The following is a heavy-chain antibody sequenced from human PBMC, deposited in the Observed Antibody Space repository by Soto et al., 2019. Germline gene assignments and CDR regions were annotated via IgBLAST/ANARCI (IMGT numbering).Heavy chain of an antibody. CDR1: GFTFSSYA. Sequence: QVQLVESGGGVVQPGRSLRLSCAASGFTFSSYAMHWVRQAPGKGLEWVAVISYDGSNKYYADSVKGRFTISRDNSKNTLYLQMNCLRAEDTAVYYCARGGVVTPLFGMDVWGQGTTVTVSS. CDR2: ISYDGSNK. D-gene: IGHD2-15*01. CDR3: ARGGVVTPLFGMDV. V-gene: IGHV3-30-3*01. J-gene: IGHJ6*02.